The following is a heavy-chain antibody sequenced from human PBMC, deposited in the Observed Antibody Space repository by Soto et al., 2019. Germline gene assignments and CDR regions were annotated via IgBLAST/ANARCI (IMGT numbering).Heavy chain of an antibody. Sequence: GSLRLSYEASGFTVSTNYMSWVRQAQGKGLEWVSMIYRGGETYYADSVKGRFTISRDTSKNTIYLQMSSLKAEDSALYYCARDTSGYYSPYYWGQGTLVTVSS. D-gene: IGHD5-12*01. CDR2: IYRGGET. J-gene: IGHJ4*02. CDR3: ARDTSGYYSPYY. CDR1: GFTVSTNY. V-gene: IGHV3-66*01.